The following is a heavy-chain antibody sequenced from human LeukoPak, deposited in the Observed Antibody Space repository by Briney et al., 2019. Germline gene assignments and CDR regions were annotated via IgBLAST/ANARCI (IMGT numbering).Heavy chain of an antibody. D-gene: IGHD3-22*01. CDR2: IYHSGST. CDR1: GYSISSGYY. J-gene: IGHJ2*01. Sequence: PSETLSLTCAVSGYSISSGYYWGWIRQPPGKGLEWIGSIYHSGSTYYNPSLKSRVTISVDTSKNQLSLKLSSVTAADTAVYYCARHVHYDSSSYWYFDLWGRGTLVTVSS. V-gene: IGHV4-38-2*01. CDR3: ARHVHYDSSSYWYFDL.